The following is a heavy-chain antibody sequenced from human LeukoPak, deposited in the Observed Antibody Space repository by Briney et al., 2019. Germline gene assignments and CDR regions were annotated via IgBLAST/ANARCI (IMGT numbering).Heavy chain of an antibody. CDR1: GFTVSSNY. CDR3: ARGRGLWLRYYYYYYYMDV. J-gene: IGHJ6*03. V-gene: IGHV3-66*02. D-gene: IGHD3-16*01. CDR2: IYSGGST. Sequence: GGSLSLSCAASGFTVSSNYMSWVRQAPGKGLEWVSVIYSGGSTYYADSVKGRFTISRDNSKNTLYLQMNSLRAEDTAVYYCARGRGLWLRYYYYYYYMDVWGKGTTVTVSS.